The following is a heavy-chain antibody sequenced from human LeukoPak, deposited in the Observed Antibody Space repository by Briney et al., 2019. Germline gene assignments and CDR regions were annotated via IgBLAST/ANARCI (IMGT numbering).Heavy chain of an antibody. V-gene: IGHV1-69*05. Sequence: ASVKVSCKASGVTFSSYAISWVRQAPGQGLEWMGEIIPIFGTANYAQKFQGRVTITTDESTSTAYMELSSLRSEDTAVYYCASRAAAGIRGGYYYYMDVWGKGTTVTVSS. CDR3: ASRAAAGIRGGYYYYMDV. CDR1: GVTFSSYA. CDR2: IIPIFGTA. J-gene: IGHJ6*03. D-gene: IGHD6-13*01.